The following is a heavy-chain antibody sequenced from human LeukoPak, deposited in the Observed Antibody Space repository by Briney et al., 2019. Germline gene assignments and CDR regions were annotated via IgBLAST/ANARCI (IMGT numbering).Heavy chain of an antibody. J-gene: IGHJ4*02. Sequence: GRSLRLSCAASGFTFSRYGMHWVRQAPGKGLEWVAVIWYDGSNRYYTDSVKGRSTISRDNSKNTLYLQMNSLRAEDTAVYYCARDLAGTTTDGFFDYWGQGTLVTVSS. V-gene: IGHV3-33*01. CDR3: ARDLAGTTTDGFFDY. CDR1: GFTFSRYG. CDR2: IWYDGSNR. D-gene: IGHD1-26*01.